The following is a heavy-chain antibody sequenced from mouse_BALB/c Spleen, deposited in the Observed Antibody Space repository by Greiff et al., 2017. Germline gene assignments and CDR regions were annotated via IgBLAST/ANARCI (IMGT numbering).Heavy chain of an antibody. V-gene: IGHV7-3*02. Sequence: EVKLVESGGGLVQPGGSLRLSCATSGFTFTDYYMSWVRQPPGKALEWLGFIRNKANGYTTEYSASVKGRFTISRDNSQSILYLQMNTLRAEDSATYYCARDISDGYYNPVPYFDVWGAGTTVTVSS. CDR3: ARDISDGYYNPVPYFDV. CDR2: IRNKANGYTT. D-gene: IGHD2-3*01. J-gene: IGHJ1*01. CDR1: GFTFTDYY.